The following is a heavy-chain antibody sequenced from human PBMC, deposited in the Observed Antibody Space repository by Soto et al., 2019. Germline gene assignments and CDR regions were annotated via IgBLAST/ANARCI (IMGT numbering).Heavy chain of an antibody. CDR3: ARHPDYHDSGGYYFFDY. Sequence: ASVKVSCKASGYTFSSYGISWVRQAPGQGLEWMGWISAYNGHTNYTQKLQGRVTLTTDTSTTTVYMELSSLRSDDMAVYYCARHPDYHDSGGYYFFDYWGRGTLVTVSS. CDR2: ISAYNGHT. CDR1: GYTFSSYG. V-gene: IGHV1-18*03. J-gene: IGHJ4*02. D-gene: IGHD3-22*01.